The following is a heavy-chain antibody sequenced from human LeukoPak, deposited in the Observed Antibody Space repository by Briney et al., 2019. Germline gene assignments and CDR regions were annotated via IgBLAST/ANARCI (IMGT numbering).Heavy chain of an antibody. CDR3: AKDEMATIAFFDY. Sequence: GGSLRLSCAASGFTFSSYAMSCVRQAPGKGLEWVSAISGSGGSTYYADSVRGRFTISRDNSKNTLYLQMNSLRAEDTAVYYCAKDEMATIAFFDYWGQGTLVTVSS. CDR2: ISGSGGST. D-gene: IGHD5-24*01. CDR1: GFTFSSYA. V-gene: IGHV3-23*01. J-gene: IGHJ4*02.